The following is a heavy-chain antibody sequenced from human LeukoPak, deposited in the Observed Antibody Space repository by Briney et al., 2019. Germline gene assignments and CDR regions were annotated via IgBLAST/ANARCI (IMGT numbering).Heavy chain of an antibody. V-gene: IGHV3-11*03. CDR1: GFTFSDYY. CDR2: ISPSGSSA. Sequence: GGSLRLSCAASGFTFSDYYMSWIRQAPGRGLEWMSYISPSGSSANYADSMKGRFTISRDNAKNSLYLEVNSLTAEDTAVYYCAAAAPGHYYFDYWGQGTLVSVSS. CDR3: AAAAPGHYYFDY. J-gene: IGHJ4*02. D-gene: IGHD6-6*01.